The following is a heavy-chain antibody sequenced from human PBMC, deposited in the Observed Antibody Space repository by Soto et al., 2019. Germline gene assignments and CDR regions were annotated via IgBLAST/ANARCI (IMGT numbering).Heavy chain of an antibody. V-gene: IGHV3-30-3*01. J-gene: IGHJ6*02. CDR3: ERGDREDSRVMVGARPGEYGTDI. D-gene: IGHD3-22*01. CDR1: GFTFRNHA. Sequence: QVQLVESGGGVVQPGGSLRLSCAASGFTFRNHAMHWVRQAPGKGLECLAVIAHDGSNAFYRDSVKGRFTVSRDNSKNTLYLSMNSLISEYTVLYKGERGDREDSRVMVGARPGEYGTDIWGHGTRV. CDR2: IAHDGSNA.